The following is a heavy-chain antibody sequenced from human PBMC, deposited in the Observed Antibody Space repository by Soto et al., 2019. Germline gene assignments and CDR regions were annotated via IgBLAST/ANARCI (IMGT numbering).Heavy chain of an antibody. J-gene: IGHJ4*02. Sequence: ASVKVSCKASGYTFTSYDINWVRQATGQGLEWMGWMNPNSGNTGYAQKFQGRVTMTRHTSISTAYMELSSLRSEDTAVYYCARGAAAAATAFDYWGQGTLVTVSS. CDR1: GYTFTSYD. CDR3: ARGAAAAATAFDY. CDR2: MNPNSGNT. V-gene: IGHV1-8*01. D-gene: IGHD6-13*01.